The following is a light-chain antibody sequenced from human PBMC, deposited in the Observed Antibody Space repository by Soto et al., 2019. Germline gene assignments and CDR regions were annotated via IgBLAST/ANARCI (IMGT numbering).Light chain of an antibody. J-gene: IGKJ1*01. CDR3: QQQWT. Sequence: DIQMTQSPCTLSASVVDRVTITCRASQSISSWLAWYQQKPGKAPKLLIYKASSLQSGVPSRFSGSGSGTEFTLTISSLQPDDFATYYCQQQWTIGQGTKVEIK. CDR1: QSISSW. CDR2: KAS. V-gene: IGKV1-5*03.